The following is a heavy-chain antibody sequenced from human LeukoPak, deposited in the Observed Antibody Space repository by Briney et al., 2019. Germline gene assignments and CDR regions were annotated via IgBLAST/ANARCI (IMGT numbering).Heavy chain of an antibody. CDR1: EFTFSSYS. Sequence: GGSLRLSCAASEFTFSSYSMNWVRQAPGKGLEWLSSISSTSNYIYDADSVKGRFSISRDNAKKPLYLQMNSLRAEDTAVYYCAKDLLGSGYPFDYWGQGTLVTVSS. CDR3: AKDLLGSGYPFDY. V-gene: IGHV3-21*01. J-gene: IGHJ4*02. D-gene: IGHD3-3*01. CDR2: ISSTSNYI.